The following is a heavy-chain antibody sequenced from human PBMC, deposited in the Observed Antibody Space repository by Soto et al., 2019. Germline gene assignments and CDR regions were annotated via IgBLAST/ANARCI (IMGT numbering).Heavy chain of an antibody. CDR1: GFTFTSSA. Sequence: SVKVSCKASGFTFTSSAVQWVRQARGQRLEWIGWIVVGSGNTNYAQKFQERVTITRDMSTSTAYMELSSLRSEDTAVYYCAAAGPSRGPALDYFDYWGQGTLVTVSS. V-gene: IGHV1-58*01. CDR3: AAAGPSRGPALDYFDY. J-gene: IGHJ4*02. CDR2: IVVGSGNT. D-gene: IGHD3-10*01.